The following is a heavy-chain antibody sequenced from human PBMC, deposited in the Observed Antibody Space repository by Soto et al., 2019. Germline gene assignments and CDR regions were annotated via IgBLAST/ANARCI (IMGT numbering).Heavy chain of an antibody. CDR2: ITWNSRTI. CDR1: GFTFGDYA. D-gene: IGHD6-19*01. J-gene: IGHJ3*02. V-gene: IGHV3-9*01. Sequence: GGSLRLSCAASGFTFGDYAMHWVRRAPGKGLEWVSSITWNSRTIGYADSVKGRFTISRDNARNSLFLQMNSLRPEDSALYYCVTDWEAVSGNGSRDMWGQETRVT. CDR3: VTDWEAVSGNGSRDM.